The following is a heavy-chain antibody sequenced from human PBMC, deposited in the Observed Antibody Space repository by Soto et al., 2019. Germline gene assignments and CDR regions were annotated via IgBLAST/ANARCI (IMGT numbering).Heavy chain of an antibody. CDR1: GYSFTSHY. V-gene: IGHV1-46*01. J-gene: IGHJ4*02. D-gene: IGHD3-9*01. CDR3: TKGAERTVQRFLDWVCGH. CDR2: IYPGGVNI. Sequence: ASVKVSCKASGYSFTSHYIHWVRQAPGQGLEWMGTIYPGGVNIAYAQKFKGRVTMTKDTSTSTVYMELNSLQASDTATYYCTKGAERTVQRFLDWVCGHWGQGTPVTVSS.